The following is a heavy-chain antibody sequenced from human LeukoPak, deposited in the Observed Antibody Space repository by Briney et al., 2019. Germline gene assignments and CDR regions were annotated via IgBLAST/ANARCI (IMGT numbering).Heavy chain of an antibody. CDR2: IYYSGST. CDR3: ARIRYSENIDY. D-gene: IGHD1-1*01. J-gene: IGHJ4*02. CDR1: GGSISSSSYY. V-gene: IGHV4-39*01. Sequence: ASETLSLTCTVSGGSISSSSYYWGWIRQPPGKGLEWIGSIYYSGSTYYNPSLKSRVTISVDTSKNQFSLKLSSVTAADTAVYYCARIRYSENIDYWGQGTLVTVSS.